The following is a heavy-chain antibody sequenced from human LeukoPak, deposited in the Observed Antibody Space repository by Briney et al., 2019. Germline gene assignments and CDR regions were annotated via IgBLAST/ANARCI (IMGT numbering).Heavy chain of an antibody. V-gene: IGHV4-34*01. D-gene: IGHD1-26*01. CDR1: GGSFSGYY. CDR3: ARNLVGASDY. CDR2: INHSGST. Sequence: PSETLSLTCAVYGGSFSGYYWSWIRQPPGKGLEWIGEINHSGSTNYNPSLKSRVTILVDTSKNQFSLKLSSVTAADTAVYYCARNLVGASDYWGQGTLVTVSS. J-gene: IGHJ4*02.